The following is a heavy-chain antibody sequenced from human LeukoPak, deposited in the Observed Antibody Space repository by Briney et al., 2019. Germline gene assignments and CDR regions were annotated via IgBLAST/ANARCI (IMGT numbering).Heavy chain of an antibody. V-gene: IGHV1-2*02. CDR1: GYTFTGYY. D-gene: IGHD6-19*01. J-gene: IGHJ4*02. CDR2: INPNSGGT. CDR3: ARERPYSSGWGFDY. Sequence: ASVKVSCKASGYTFTGYYMHWVRQAPGQGREWMGWINPNSGGTNYAQKFQGRVTMTRDTSISTAYMELSRLRSDDTAVYYCARERPYSSGWGFDYWGQGTLVTVSS.